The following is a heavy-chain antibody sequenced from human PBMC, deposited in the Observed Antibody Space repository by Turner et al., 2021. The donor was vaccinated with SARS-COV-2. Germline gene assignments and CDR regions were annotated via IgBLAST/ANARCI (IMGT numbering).Heavy chain of an antibody. V-gene: IGHV2-70*15. D-gene: IGHD3-9*01. CDR2: SDWDDDK. J-gene: IGHJ6*02. Sequence: QVTLRESVPALVKPTQTLTLTCTFSGFSLRTSGMCVSWIRQPPGKALEWLARSDWDDDKYYSTSLKTRLTISQDTSKNQVVLTMTNMDPVDTATYYCARDHYDILTGYDELMDVWGQGTTVTVSS. CDR3: ARDHYDILTGYDELMDV. CDR1: GFSLRTSGMC.